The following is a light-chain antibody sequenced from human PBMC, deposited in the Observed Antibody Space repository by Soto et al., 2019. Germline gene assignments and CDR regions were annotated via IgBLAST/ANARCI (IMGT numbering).Light chain of an antibody. Sequence: EIVLTQSPATLSLSPGEGATLSCRASQSVSSNLAWYQQKRGQAPGLLIYGASTRATGIPARFSGSGSGTEFTLTISNLESEDFAVYYCQQYNNWPPRYTFGQGTKVDIK. CDR3: QQYNNWPPRYT. V-gene: IGKV3-15*01. CDR2: GAS. J-gene: IGKJ2*01. CDR1: QSVSSN.